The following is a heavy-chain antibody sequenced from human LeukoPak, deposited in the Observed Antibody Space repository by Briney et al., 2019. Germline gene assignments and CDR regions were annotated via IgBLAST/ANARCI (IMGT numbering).Heavy chain of an antibody. CDR1: GYTFTSYV. Sequence: GASVKDSCKASGYTFTSYVMHWVRQAPGERLEWMGWINAGNGKTKNSQEFQGRVTITRDTSASTAYMELSSPRSVDMRVYFCVRNYDSSGYARDYGGQGTRVTVSS. D-gene: IGHD3-22*01. V-gene: IGHV1-3*03. J-gene: IGHJ4*02. CDR3: VRNYDSSGYARDY. CDR2: INAGNGKT.